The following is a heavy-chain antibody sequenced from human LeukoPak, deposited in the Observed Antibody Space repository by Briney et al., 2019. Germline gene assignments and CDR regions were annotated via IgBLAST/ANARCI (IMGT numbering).Heavy chain of an antibody. CDR2: ISAFNGIT. J-gene: IGHJ6*02. V-gene: IGHV1-18*01. D-gene: IGHD3-10*01. Sequence: ASVKVSCKASGYTFTSYGIRWVRQAPGQGLEWMGWISAFNGITNYATKLQGRVTMTTDPSTSTAYMELRSLRSDDTAVYYCARGSITMVRGVPDYYYYGMDVWGQGATVTVSS. CDR3: ARGSITMVRGVPDYYYYGMDV. CDR1: GYTFTSYG.